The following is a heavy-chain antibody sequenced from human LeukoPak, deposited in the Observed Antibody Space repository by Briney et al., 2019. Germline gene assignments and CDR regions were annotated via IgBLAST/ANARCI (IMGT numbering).Heavy chain of an antibody. Sequence: GGSLRLSCAASGFTFSTYWMSWVRQAPGKGLEWVANIKQNGSGMSYVDSVKGRFTISRDNAKNSLYLLMNNLGAEDTAVYYCADPGVGFWGQGTLVTVSS. V-gene: IGHV3-7*01. CDR3: ADPGVGF. J-gene: IGHJ4*02. D-gene: IGHD2-8*01. CDR1: GFTFSTYW. CDR2: IKQNGSGM.